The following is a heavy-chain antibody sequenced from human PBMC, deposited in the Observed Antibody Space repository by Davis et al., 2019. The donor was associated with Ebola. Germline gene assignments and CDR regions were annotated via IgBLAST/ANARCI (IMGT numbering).Heavy chain of an antibody. Sequence: SETLSLTCTVSGGSISSYYWSWIRQPPGKGLEWIGYIYYSGSTNYNPSLKSRVTISVDTSKNQFSLKLSSVTAADTAVYYCATYSLGFDYWGQGTLVTVSS. CDR3: ATYSLGFDY. CDR1: GGSISSYY. J-gene: IGHJ4*02. CDR2: IYYSGST. V-gene: IGHV4-59*01. D-gene: IGHD5-18*01.